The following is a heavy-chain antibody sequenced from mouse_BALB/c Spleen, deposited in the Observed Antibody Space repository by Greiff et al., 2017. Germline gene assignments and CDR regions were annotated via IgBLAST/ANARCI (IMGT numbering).Heavy chain of an antibody. CDR1: GFSLTSYG. D-gene: IGHD2-1*01. Sequence: VQLVESGPGLVQPSQSLSITCTVSGFSLTSYGVHWVRQSPGKGLEWLGVIWSGGSTDYNAAFISRLSISKDNSKSQVFFKMNSLQANDTAIYYCARKGDPYGNYGFAYWGQGTLVTVSA. J-gene: IGHJ3*01. V-gene: IGHV2-2*02. CDR2: IWSGGST. CDR3: ARKGDPYGNYGFAY.